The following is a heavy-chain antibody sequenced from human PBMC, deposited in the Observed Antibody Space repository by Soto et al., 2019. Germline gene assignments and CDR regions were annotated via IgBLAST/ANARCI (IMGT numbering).Heavy chain of an antibody. Sequence: VGSLRLSCAASGFTFRSYAMSWARQAPGKGLEWVSSLLRSGSSTYYADSVKGRFTISSDISANSLYLQMDSLRAEDTAVYYCAKDAVSGDGVWLLDSWGQGTVVTVSS. V-gene: IGHV3-23*01. CDR3: AKDAVSGDGVWLLDS. CDR1: GFTFRSYA. J-gene: IGHJ5*02. CDR2: LLRSGSST. D-gene: IGHD4-17*01.